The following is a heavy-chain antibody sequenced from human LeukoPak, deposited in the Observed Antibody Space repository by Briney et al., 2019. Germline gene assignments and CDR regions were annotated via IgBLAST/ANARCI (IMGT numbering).Heavy chain of an antibody. Sequence: PGGSLRLSCAASGFTVSSNYMNWVRQAPGKGLEWVANIKQDGSDKYYVDSVKGRFTISKDNPKNSLYLQMNSLRAEDTAVYYCARACYYDSSGYCHDAFDIWGQGTMVTVSS. CDR3: ARACYYDSSGYCHDAFDI. CDR1: GFTVSSNY. D-gene: IGHD3-22*01. J-gene: IGHJ3*02. CDR2: IKQDGSDK. V-gene: IGHV3-7*01.